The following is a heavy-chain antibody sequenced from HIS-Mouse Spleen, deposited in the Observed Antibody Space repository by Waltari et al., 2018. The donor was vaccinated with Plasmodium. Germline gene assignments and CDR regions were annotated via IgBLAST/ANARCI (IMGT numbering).Heavy chain of an antibody. CDR1: GGSISSGGYS. Sequence: QLQLQESGSGLVKPSQTLSLTCAVSGGSISSGGYSWRWIRQPPGKGLEWIGYIYHSGSTYYNPSLKSRVTISVDRSKNQFSLKLSSVTAADTAVYYCARGITMVRGVIKALDYWGQGTLVTVSS. CDR2: IYHSGST. D-gene: IGHD3-10*01. J-gene: IGHJ4*02. CDR3: ARGITMVRGVIKALDY. V-gene: IGHV4-30-2*01.